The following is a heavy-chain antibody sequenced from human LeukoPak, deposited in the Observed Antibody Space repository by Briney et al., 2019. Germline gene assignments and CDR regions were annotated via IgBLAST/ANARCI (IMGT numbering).Heavy chain of an antibody. D-gene: IGHD5-12*01. Sequence: SETLSLTCAVSGDSMSSSNWWSWVRQPPGKGLEWIGEIYHTGNTNYSPSLKGRVTISADKSKNQFSLNVTSVTAADTAVYYCVRGGGSEVCDYWGQGTLVTVSS. V-gene: IGHV4-4*02. CDR1: GDSMSSSNW. J-gene: IGHJ4*02. CDR3: VRGGGSEVCDY. CDR2: IYHTGNT.